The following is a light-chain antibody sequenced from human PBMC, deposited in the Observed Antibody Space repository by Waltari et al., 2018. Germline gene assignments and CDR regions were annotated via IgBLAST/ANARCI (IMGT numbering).Light chain of an antibody. V-gene: IGKV3-20*01. Sequence: LTQSPATLSLSPGERATLSCRASQSVSSYLAWYLQKPGQAPRLLIYAASSRATGIPHRFSGSGSGTEFSLTIGSLEPEDFAVYYCQEYSTSPYSFGQGTKVEI. CDR1: QSVSSY. J-gene: IGKJ2*03. CDR2: AAS. CDR3: QEYSTSPYS.